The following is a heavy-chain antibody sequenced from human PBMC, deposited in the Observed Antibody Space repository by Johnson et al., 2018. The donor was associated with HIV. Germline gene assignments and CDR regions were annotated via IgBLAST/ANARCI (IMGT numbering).Heavy chain of an antibody. V-gene: IGHV3-30*04. J-gene: IGHJ3*02. D-gene: IGHD1-26*01. CDR2: ISYDGSNQ. Sequence: QVQLVESGGGVVQPGRSLRLSCAASGFTFSSYAMHWVRQAPGKGLEWVAVISYDGSNQYYADSVKGRFTISRDNSKNSLYLQMNSLRAEDTALYYCARVRGGSYYLDGFDIWGQGTMVTVSS. CDR1: GFTFSSYA. CDR3: ARVRGGSYYLDGFDI.